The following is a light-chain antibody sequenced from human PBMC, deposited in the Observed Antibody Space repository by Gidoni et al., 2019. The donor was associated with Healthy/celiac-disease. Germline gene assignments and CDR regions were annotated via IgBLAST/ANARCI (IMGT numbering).Light chain of an antibody. V-gene: IGKV3-11*01. CDR3: KQRSKWPLT. CDR2: DAS. J-gene: IGKJ4*01. CDR1: QSVSSY. Sequence: IVFTHSPATLSLSPGERATLPCRASQSVSSYLAWYQQKPGQAPKLLIYDASNRATGIPARFSGSGSGTDFTLTISSREPEDVAVYYCKQRSKWPLTFGGGTKVEIK.